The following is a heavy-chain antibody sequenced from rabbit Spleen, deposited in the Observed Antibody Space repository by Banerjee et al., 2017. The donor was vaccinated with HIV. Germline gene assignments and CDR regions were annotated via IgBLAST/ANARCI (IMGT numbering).Heavy chain of an antibody. J-gene: IGHJ4*01. V-gene: IGHV1S40*01. Sequence: QSLEESGGDLVKPGASLTLTCTASDFSFSSSYYMCWVRQAPGKGLEWIACINAATGKPVYATWANGRFSISRTSSTTVTLQMTSLTAADTATYLCARDLAGAIGWNFYLWGPGTLVTVS. CDR2: INAATGKP. CDR1: DFSFSSSYY. CDR3: ARDLAGAIGWNFYL. D-gene: IGHD4-1*01.